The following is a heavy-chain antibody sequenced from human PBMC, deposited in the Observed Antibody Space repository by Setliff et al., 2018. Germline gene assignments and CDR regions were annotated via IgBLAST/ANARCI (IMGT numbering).Heavy chain of an antibody. CDR3: ALTIQSGDFRTQYFDP. D-gene: IGHD1-26*01. CDR1: GYIFTSYY. CDR2: FNPSGGST. Sequence: ASVKVSCKASGYIFTSYYIHWVRQAPGQGLEWMGLFNPSGGSTKYAEKFQGRVTLTRDTSTSTVYLDLSSLRFEDTAIYYCALTIQSGDFRTQYFDPWGQGTLVTVSS. V-gene: IGHV1-46*01. J-gene: IGHJ5*02.